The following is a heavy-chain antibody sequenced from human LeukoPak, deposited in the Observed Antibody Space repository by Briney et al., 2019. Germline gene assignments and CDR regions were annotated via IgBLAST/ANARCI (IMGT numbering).Heavy chain of an antibody. V-gene: IGHV3-30*18. CDR3: ANTLDGYGLYYFDY. Sequence: GGSLRLSCAASGFTFSSYGMHWVRQAPGKGLEWVAVISHDGSKKYYADSVKGRFTISRDNSKNTLNLQMNSLRAEDTAVYYCANTLDGYGLYYFDYWGQGTLVTVSS. CDR2: ISHDGSKK. D-gene: IGHD5-24*01. CDR1: GFTFSSYG. J-gene: IGHJ4*02.